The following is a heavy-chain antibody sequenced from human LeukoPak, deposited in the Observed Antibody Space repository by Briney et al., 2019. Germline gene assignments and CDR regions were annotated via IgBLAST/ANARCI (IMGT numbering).Heavy chain of an antibody. Sequence: QPGGSLRLSCAASGFTFSAYGMHWVRQVPGKGLEWVAQISYDGSYEYYADSVKGRVTISRDNSKNTLHLEVNSLRADDTAVYYCAKSGPRYQFLTLFIDSWGQGTLVAVSS. CDR2: ISYDGSYE. J-gene: IGHJ4*02. CDR1: GFTFSAYG. CDR3: AKSGPRYQFLTLFIDS. V-gene: IGHV3-30*18. D-gene: IGHD2-2*01.